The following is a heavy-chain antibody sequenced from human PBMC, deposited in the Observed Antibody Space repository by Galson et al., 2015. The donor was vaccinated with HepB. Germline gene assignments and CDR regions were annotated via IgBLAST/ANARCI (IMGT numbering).Heavy chain of an antibody. V-gene: IGHV3-64D*06. D-gene: IGHD6-19*01. CDR3: VKVHSSGWYGHFDY. CDR2: ISSNGGST. Sequence: LRLSCAASGFTFSSYAMHWVRQAPGKGLEYVSAISSNGGSTYYADSVKGRFTISRDSSKNTLYLQMSSLRAEDTAVYYCVKVHSSGWYGHFDYWGQGALVTVSS. CDR1: GFTFSSYA. J-gene: IGHJ4*02.